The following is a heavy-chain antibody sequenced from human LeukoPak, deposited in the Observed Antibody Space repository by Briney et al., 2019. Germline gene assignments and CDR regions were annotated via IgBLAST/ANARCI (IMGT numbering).Heavy chain of an antibody. D-gene: IGHD5-18*01. Sequence: PSETLSLTCTVSGGSISSSSYYWGWIRQPPGKGLEWIGSIYYSGSTYYNPSLKSRVTISVDTSRNQFSLKLSSVTAADTAVYYCASRLTSDTARGFDYWGQGTLVTVSS. CDR1: GGSISSSSYY. CDR3: ASRLTSDTARGFDY. J-gene: IGHJ4*02. V-gene: IGHV4-39*07. CDR2: IYYSGST.